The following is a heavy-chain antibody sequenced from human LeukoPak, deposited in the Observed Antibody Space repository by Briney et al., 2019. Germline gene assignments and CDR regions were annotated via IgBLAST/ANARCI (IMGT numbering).Heavy chain of an antibody. J-gene: IGHJ5*02. Sequence: PSETLSLTCTVSGGSISSSSYYWGWIRQPPGKGLEWIGEINHSGSTNYNPSLKSRVTISVDTSKNQFSLKLSSVTAADTAVYYCARGYYDILTGRGFDPWGQGTLVTVSS. CDR2: INHSGST. D-gene: IGHD3-9*01. CDR3: ARGYYDILTGRGFDP. CDR1: GGSISSSSYY. V-gene: IGHV4-39*07.